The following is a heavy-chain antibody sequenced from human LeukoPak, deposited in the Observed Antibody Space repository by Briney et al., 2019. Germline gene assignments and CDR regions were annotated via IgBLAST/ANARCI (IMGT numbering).Heavy chain of an antibody. CDR1: GYTFTGYY. J-gene: IGHJ4*02. V-gene: IGHV1-2*02. CDR3: ARDQAFVYCSGGTCYDDY. D-gene: IGHD2-15*01. CDR2: IDPNSGDT. Sequence: ASVKVSCKASGYTFTGYYMHWVRQAPGQGLEWMGWIDPNSGDTHYAQKFQGRVTMTRDTSINTAYMELSRLRSDDTAVYYCARDQAFVYCSGGTCYDDYWGQGSLVTVSS.